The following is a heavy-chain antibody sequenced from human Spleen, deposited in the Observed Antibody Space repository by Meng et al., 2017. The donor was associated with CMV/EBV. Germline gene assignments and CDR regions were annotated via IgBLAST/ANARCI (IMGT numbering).Heavy chain of an antibody. CDR1: GGSLSGYY. D-gene: IGHD6-13*01. V-gene: IGHV4-34*01. J-gene: IGHJ4*02. Sequence: VYGGSLSGYYWSWIRQPPGKGLEWIGEINHSGSTNYNPSLKSRVTISVDTSKNQFSLKVSSVTAADTAVYYCARGQQGLAAAGTLEYWGQGTLVTVSS. CDR2: INHSGST. CDR3: ARGQQGLAAAGTLEY.